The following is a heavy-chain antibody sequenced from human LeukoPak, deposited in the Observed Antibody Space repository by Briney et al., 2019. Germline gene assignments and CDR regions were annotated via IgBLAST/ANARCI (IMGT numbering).Heavy chain of an antibody. CDR1: GFTFSSYD. J-gene: IGHJ4*02. D-gene: IGHD6-13*01. V-gene: IGHV3-13*01. CDR3: AKDRFEAAAVIDY. Sequence: PGGSLRLSCAASGFTFSSYDMHWVRQATGIGLEWVSAFGTAGDTYYPGSVKGRFTISRENAKNSLYLQMNSLRAGDTAVYYCAKDRFEAAAVIDYWGQGTLVTVSS. CDR2: FGTAGDT.